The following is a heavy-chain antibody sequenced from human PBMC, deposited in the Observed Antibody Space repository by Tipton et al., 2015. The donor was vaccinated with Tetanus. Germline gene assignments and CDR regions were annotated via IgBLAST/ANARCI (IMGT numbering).Heavy chain of an antibody. CDR2: ISSSGSTI. CDR1: GFTFSSYS. D-gene: IGHD6-13*01. Sequence: SLRLSCAASGFTFSSYSMNWVRQAPGKGLEWVSYISSSGSTIYYADSVKGRFTISRDNAKNSLYLQMNSLRAEDTAVYYCARGISSSSSYYFDYWGQGTLVTVSS. J-gene: IGHJ4*02. CDR3: ARGISSSSSYYFDY. V-gene: IGHV3-48*04.